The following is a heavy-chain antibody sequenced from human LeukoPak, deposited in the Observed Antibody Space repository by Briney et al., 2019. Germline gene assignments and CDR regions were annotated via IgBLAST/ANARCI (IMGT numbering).Heavy chain of an antibody. D-gene: IGHD6-13*01. V-gene: IGHV3-48*03. J-gene: IGHJ6*03. CDR2: ISSSGSTI. Sequence: GGSLRLSCAASGFTFSSYEMNWVRQAPGKGLEWVSYISSSGSTIYYADSVKGRFTISRDNAKNSLYLQMNSLRAEDTAVYYCARDTGYSSSWYYMDVWGKGTTVTVSS. CDR3: ARDTGYSSSWYYMDV. CDR1: GFTFSSYE.